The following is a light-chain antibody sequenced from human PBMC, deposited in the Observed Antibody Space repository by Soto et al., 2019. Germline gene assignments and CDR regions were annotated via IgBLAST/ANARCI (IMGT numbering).Light chain of an antibody. V-gene: IGKV1-33*01. Sequence: DIQMTQSPSSLSASVGDRVTITCQASQDISNYLNWYQQKPGKAPKLLIYDASNLETGVPSRFSGSGSATDFTFTISSLQPEDIATYYCQQYDNLPLYTFRQGTKLEIK. CDR1: QDISNY. CDR3: QQYDNLPLYT. J-gene: IGKJ2*01. CDR2: DAS.